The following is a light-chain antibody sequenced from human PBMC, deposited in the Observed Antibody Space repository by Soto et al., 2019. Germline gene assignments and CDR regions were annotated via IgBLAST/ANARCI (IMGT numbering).Light chain of an antibody. J-gene: IGLJ3*02. Sequence: QAVVTQEPSLTVSPGGTVTLTCASSTGAVTSGYYPNWFQQKPGQAPRALIYSIRNKHSWTPARFSGSLLGDKAALTLSGVQPEDEAEYYCLLYYGGAWVFGGGTQLTVL. CDR3: LLYYGGAWV. V-gene: IGLV7-43*01. CDR1: TGAVTSGYY. CDR2: SIR.